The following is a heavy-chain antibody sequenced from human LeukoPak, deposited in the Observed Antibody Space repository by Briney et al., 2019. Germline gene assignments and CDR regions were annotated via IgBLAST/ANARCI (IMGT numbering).Heavy chain of an antibody. J-gene: IGHJ4*02. CDR1: GYTFTGYD. CDR2: MNTNSGNT. Sequence: ASVKVSCKASGYTFTGYDINWVRQATGQGLEWMGWMNTNSGNTGYAQKFQGRVTMTRNTSISTAYMELSSLRSEDTAVYYCARVLRRGVATAGFGYWGQGTLVTVSS. D-gene: IGHD5-12*01. V-gene: IGHV1-8*01. CDR3: ARVLRRGVATAGFGY.